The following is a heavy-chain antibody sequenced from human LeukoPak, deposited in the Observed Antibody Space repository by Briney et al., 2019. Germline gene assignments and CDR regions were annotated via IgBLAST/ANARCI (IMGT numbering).Heavy chain of an antibody. V-gene: IGHV1-2*02. Sequence: ASVKVSRKGSGYTFTGYYIHWVRQAPGQGLEWMGWINPNSCGTNYAQKFQGRVTITKDTSISTAYMELSRLRSDDTAVYYCARGLGGYFDYWGQGTLVTVSS. D-gene: IGHD2-15*01. J-gene: IGHJ4*02. CDR2: INPNSCGT. CDR3: ARGLGGYFDY. CDR1: GYTFTGYY.